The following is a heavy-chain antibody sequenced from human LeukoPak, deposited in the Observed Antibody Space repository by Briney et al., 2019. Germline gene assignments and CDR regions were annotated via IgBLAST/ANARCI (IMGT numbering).Heavy chain of an antibody. CDR2: IYYSGST. Sequence: SETLSLTCTVSGGSISSYYWSWIRQPPGKGLEWIGYIYYSGSTNYNPSLKSRVTISVDTSKNQFSLKLSSVTAADTAVYYCAALRGAYYYYGMGVWGKGTTVTVSS. D-gene: IGHD3-10*01. V-gene: IGHV4-59*01. J-gene: IGHJ6*04. CDR3: AALRGAYYYYGMGV. CDR1: GGSISSYY.